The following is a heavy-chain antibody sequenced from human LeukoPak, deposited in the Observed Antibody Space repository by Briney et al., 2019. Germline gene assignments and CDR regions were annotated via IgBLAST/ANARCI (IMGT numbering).Heavy chain of an antibody. D-gene: IGHD6-13*01. J-gene: IGHJ4*02. CDR1: GGSISSYY. CDR2: IYNNGRT. Sequence: NPSETLSLTCTVSGGSISSYYWSWIRQPPGKGQEWIGYIYNNGRTYYNPSLKSRVTISVDTSKNLFSLKVSSVTAADAAVYYCARGRSSSWSSFDYWGQGTLVTVSS. CDR3: ARGRSSSWSSFDY. V-gene: IGHV4-4*09.